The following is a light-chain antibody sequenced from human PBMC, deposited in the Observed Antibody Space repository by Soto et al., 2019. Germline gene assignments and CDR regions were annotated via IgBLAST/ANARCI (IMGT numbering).Light chain of an antibody. J-gene: IGLJ1*01. CDR2: DVS. CDR3: SSYTSSSTYV. Sequence: QSVLTQPASVSGSPGQSITISCTGTSSDVGGYNYVSWYQQHPGKAPKLMIYDVSSRPSGVSDRFSGSKSGNTASLTISGLPAEDEADYYCSSYTSSSTYVFGTGTKLTVL. CDR1: SSDVGGYNY. V-gene: IGLV2-14*01.